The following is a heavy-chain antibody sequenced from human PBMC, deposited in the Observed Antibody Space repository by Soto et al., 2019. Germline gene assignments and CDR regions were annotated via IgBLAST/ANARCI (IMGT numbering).Heavy chain of an antibody. V-gene: IGHV3-23*01. CDR1: GFTFSSYA. J-gene: IGHJ4*02. CDR2: ISGSDDST. Sequence: EVQLLESGGGLVQPGESLRLSCAASGFTFSSYAMSWVRQAPGKGLEWVSVISGSDDSTYYADSVKGRFTISRDNSTNPLSLQMNSLRAEDTAVYYCARRSSSATFDYWGQGPLVTSSS. D-gene: IGHD6-6*01. CDR3: ARRSSSATFDY.